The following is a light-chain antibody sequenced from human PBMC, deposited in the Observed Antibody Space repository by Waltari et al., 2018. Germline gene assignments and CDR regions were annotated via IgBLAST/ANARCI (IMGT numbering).Light chain of an antibody. Sequence: QSALTQPASVSGSPGQSITISCTRSSSDTDFDDYVSWYKHLPGKAPKLMIYGVTNRPSGISNRFSGSKSDNTASLTISGLQADDEADYYCSSFTGTMWVFGGGTKLTVL. CDR3: SSFTGTMWV. CDR2: GVT. CDR1: SSDTDFDDY. V-gene: IGLV2-14*01. J-gene: IGLJ3*02.